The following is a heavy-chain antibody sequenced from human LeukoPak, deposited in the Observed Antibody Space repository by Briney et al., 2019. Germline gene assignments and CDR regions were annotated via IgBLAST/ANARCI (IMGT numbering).Heavy chain of an antibody. Sequence: PSETLSLTCAVSGGSISSSNWWSWVRQPPGKGLEWIGEIYHSGSTNYNPSLKSRVTISVDKSKNQFSLKLSSVTAEDTAVYYCAKDKGEITYYYDSSGYLNYFDYWGQGTLVTVSS. CDR2: IYHSGST. J-gene: IGHJ4*02. V-gene: IGHV4-4*02. CDR3: AKDKGEITYYYDSSGYLNYFDY. D-gene: IGHD3-22*01. CDR1: GGSISSSNW.